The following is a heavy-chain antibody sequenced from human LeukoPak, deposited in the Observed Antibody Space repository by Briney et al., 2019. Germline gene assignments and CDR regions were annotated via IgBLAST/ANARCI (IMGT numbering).Heavy chain of an antibody. CDR1: GFTFSIYA. D-gene: IGHD4-17*01. CDR3: VVTTATTD. Sequence: PGGSLRLSCAASGFTFSIYAMSWVRQAPGKGLEWVSAISGRGTTYYADSVKGRFTVSRDNSKNTLYLQMNSLRAEDTAVYYCVVTTATTDWGQGTLVTVSS. CDR2: ISGRGTT. V-gene: IGHV3-23*01. J-gene: IGHJ4*02.